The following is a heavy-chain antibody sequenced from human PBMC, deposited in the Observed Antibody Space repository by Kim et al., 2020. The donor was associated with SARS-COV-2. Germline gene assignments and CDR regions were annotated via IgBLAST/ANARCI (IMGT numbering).Heavy chain of an antibody. CDR3: ARHEKPVVPAAGDAFDI. J-gene: IGHJ3*02. CDR2: IYPGDSDT. CDR1: GYSFTSYW. V-gene: IGHV5-51*01. D-gene: IGHD2-2*01. Sequence: GESLKISCKGSGYSFTSYWIGWVRQMPGKGLEWMGIIYPGDSDTRYSPSFQGQVTISADKSISTAYLQWSSLKASDTAMYYCARHEKPVVPAAGDAFDIWGQGTMVNVSS.